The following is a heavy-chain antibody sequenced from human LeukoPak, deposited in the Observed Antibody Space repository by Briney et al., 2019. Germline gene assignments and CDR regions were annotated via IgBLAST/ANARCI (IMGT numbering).Heavy chain of an antibody. D-gene: IGHD3-3*01. CDR3: ARDLARTIFGVVITYYFDY. V-gene: IGHV3-11*01. CDR2: ISSRGSTI. Sequence: GGSLRLSCAASGFTFSDYYMSWIRQAPGKGLEWVSYISSRGSTIYYADSVKGRFTISRDNAKNSLYLQMNSLRAEDTAVYYCARDLARTIFGVVITYYFDYWGQGTLVTVSS. CDR1: GFTFSDYY. J-gene: IGHJ4*02.